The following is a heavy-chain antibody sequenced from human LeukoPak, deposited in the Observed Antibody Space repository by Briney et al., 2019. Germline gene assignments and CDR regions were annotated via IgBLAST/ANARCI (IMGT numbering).Heavy chain of an antibody. V-gene: IGHV1-18*01. CDR2: ISAYNGNT. D-gene: IGHD3-10*01. J-gene: IGHJ5*02. Sequence: ASVKASCKASGYTFTSYGISWVRQAPGQGLEWMGWISAYNGNTNYAQKLQGRVTMTTDTSTSTAYMELRSLRSDDTAVYYCARDKGGLLWFGGEYNWFDPWGQGALVTVSS. CDR1: GYTFTSYG. CDR3: ARDKGGLLWFGGEYNWFDP.